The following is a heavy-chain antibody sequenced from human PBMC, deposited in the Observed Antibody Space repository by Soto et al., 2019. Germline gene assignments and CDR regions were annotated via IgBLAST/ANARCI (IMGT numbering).Heavy chain of an antibody. CDR3: AHGFDWGYSFDY. J-gene: IGHJ4*02. D-gene: IGHD7-27*01. Sequence: QITLKESGPTLVKPTQTLTLTCTFSGFSLSTSGVGVGWIRQPPGKALEWLALIYWDDDKRYSPSLKTRLTITKDTSKNQVVLTMTNMDPVDTATYYCAHGFDWGYSFDYWGQGTLVTVSS. V-gene: IGHV2-5*02. CDR1: GFSLSTSGVG. CDR2: IYWDDDK.